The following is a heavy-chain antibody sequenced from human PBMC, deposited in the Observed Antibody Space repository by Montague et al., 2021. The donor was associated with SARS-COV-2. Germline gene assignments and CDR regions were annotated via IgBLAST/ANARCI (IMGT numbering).Heavy chain of an antibody. CDR3: ARAGVAAGTTVETYYYYYGMDA. Sequence: SETLSLTCAVYGGSFSGYYWSWIRQPPGKGLEWIGEINHSGSTNYNPSLKSRVTISVDTSKNQFSLKLSSVTAADTAVYYCARAGVAAGTTVETYYYYYGMDAWGQGTTVTVSS. CDR2: INHSGST. D-gene: IGHD6-13*01. CDR1: GGSFSGYY. J-gene: IGHJ6*02. V-gene: IGHV4-34*01.